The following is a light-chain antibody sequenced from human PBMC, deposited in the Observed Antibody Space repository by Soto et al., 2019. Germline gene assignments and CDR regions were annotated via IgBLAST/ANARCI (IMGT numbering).Light chain of an antibody. V-gene: IGKV3-20*01. Sequence: ETVLTQSPGTLSLYPGERATLSCRASQSVGGSSLAWYQQRPGQAPRLLIYHTSYRATGIPDRFSGSGSGTDFTLTISRLEPEDFAVYYCQQYGSSITFGQGTRLEIK. CDR3: QQYGSSIT. CDR1: QSVGGSS. CDR2: HTS. J-gene: IGKJ5*01.